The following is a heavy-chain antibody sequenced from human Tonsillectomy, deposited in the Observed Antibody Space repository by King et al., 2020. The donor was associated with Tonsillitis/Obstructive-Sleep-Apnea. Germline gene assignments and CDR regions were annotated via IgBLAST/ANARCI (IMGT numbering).Heavy chain of an antibody. Sequence: GQLVQSGGGLVQPGGSLRLSCAASGFTFSDHYMDWVRQAPGKGLEWVGRTRNKANSYTTQYAASVKGRFTISRDDSKNSLYLQMNSLKTEDTAVYYGVRENSRTGRYGRDVWGQGTTVTVS. D-gene: IGHD1-14*01. CDR2: TRNKANSYTT. CDR1: GFTFSDHY. CDR3: VRENSRTGRYGRDV. V-gene: IGHV3-72*01. J-gene: IGHJ6*01.